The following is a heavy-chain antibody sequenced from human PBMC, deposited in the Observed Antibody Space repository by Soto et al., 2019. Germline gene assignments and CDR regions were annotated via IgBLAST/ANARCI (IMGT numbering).Heavy chain of an antibody. V-gene: IGHV3-72*01. D-gene: IGHD3-22*01. CDR2: TRNKASSYTT. CDR1: GFRFSDYY. J-gene: IGHJ4*02. CDR3: AREGSSSGPDYEY. Sequence: PGGSLRLACAASGFRFSDYYINWVRQAPGKGLEWVGRTRNKASSYTTDYAAFVKGRFTISRDDSKNLIYLQMNSLKTEDTAVYYCAREGSSSGPDYEYWGQGT.